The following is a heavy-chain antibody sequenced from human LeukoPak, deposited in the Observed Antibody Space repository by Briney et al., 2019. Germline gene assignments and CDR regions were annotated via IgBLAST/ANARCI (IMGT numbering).Heavy chain of an antibody. CDR3: AKLPTSGFYFDY. D-gene: IGHD7-27*01. CDR1: GFTFSDYA. J-gene: IGHJ4*02. V-gene: IGHV3-30*18. CDR2: ISYDGSNK. Sequence: PGGSLRLSCAASGFTFSDYAMHWVRQAPGKGLEWVAVISYDGSNKYYADSVKGRFTISRDNSKNTLYLQMNSLRAEDTAVYYCAKLPTSGFYFDYWGQGTLVTVSS.